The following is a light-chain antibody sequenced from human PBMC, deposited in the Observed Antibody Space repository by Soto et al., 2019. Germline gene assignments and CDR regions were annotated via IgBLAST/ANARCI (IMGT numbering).Light chain of an antibody. CDR1: QSISSW. V-gene: IGKV1-5*01. Sequence: DIQMTQSPSTLSASVGDRVTITCRASQSISSWLAWYQQKPGKAPKLLIYDASSLESGAPSRFSGSGSGTEFTLTISSLQPDDFATYYCQQYNSYLWTFGQGTKV. CDR2: DAS. J-gene: IGKJ1*01. CDR3: QQYNSYLWT.